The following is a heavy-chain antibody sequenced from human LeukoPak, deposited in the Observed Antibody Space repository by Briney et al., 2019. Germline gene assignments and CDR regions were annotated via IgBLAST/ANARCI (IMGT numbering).Heavy chain of an antibody. CDR3: ARISTTMIRGVTNWFDP. D-gene: IGHD3-10*01. CDR2: ISSSSSYI. Sequence: GGSLRLSCAASGFTFSSYSMNWARQAPGKGLEWVSSISSSSSYIYYADSVKGRFTISRDNAKNSLYLQMNSLRAEDTALYFCARISTTMIRGVTNWFDPWGQGTLVTVSS. J-gene: IGHJ5*02. CDR1: GFTFSSYS. V-gene: IGHV3-21*04.